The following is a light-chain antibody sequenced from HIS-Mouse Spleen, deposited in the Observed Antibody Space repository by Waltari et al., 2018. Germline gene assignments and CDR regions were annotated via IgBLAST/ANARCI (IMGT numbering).Light chain of an antibody. V-gene: IGLV3-10*01. CDR1: AFPKKY. CDR3: YSTDSSGNHRV. J-gene: IGLJ2*01. CDR2: EDS. Sequence: SYELTQPPSVSVSPGQTVRITCSGNAFPKKYAYWYQQKSGQAPVLVIYEDSKRPSGIPERFSGSSSGTMATLTISGAQVEDEADYYCYSTDSSGNHRVFGGGTKLTVL.